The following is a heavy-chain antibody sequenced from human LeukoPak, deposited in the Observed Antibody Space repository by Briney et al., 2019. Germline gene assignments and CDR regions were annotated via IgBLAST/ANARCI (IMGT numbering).Heavy chain of an antibody. CDR2: ISAYNGNT. CDR1: GYTFTSYG. V-gene: IGHV1-18*01. CDR3: AKGGPKSSSSWYGGDY. Sequence: ASVKVSCKASGYTFTSYGISWVRQAPGQGLEWMGWISAYNGNTNYAQKLQGRVTTTTDTSTSTAYMELRSLRSDDTAVYYCAKGGPKSSSSWYGGDYWGQGTLVTVSS. D-gene: IGHD6-13*01. J-gene: IGHJ4*02.